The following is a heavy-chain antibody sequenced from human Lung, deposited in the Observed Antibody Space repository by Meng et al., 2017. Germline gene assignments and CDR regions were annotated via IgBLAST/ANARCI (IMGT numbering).Heavy chain of an antibody. J-gene: IGHJ4*02. CDR3: ARGPTTMAHDLDY. V-gene: IGHV4-34*01. D-gene: IGHD4-11*01. CDR2: INHSGST. Sequence: QVHLRQWGAGLLKPSETLSLTCVVSGGSFSDYYWSWIRQPPGKGLEWIGEINHSGSTNYNPSLESRATISVDTSQNNLSLKLSSVTAADSAVYYCARGPTTMAHDLDYWGQGTLVTVSS. CDR1: GGSFSDYY.